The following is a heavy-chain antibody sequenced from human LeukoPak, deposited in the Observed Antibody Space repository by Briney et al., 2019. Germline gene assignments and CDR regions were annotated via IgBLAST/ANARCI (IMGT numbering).Heavy chain of an antibody. CDR3: ARGADTSEFFSWLDL. D-gene: IGHD3-22*01. J-gene: IGHJ5*02. Sequence: GGSLRLSCAASGFTFSYYGMQWVRQAPGKGLEWVALIWHEGGKRYYADSVKSRFTISRDNSTNTLYLQMTTLRAEDTAVYYCARGADTSEFFSWLDLWGEGTLVTVSS. CDR1: GFTFSYYG. V-gene: IGHV3-33*01. CDR2: IWHEGGKR.